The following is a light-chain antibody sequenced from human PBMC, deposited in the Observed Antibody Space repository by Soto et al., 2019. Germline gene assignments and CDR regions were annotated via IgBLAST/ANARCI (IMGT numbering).Light chain of an antibody. CDR2: GAS. CDR1: QGITNH. V-gene: IGKV1-27*01. CDR3: QNYIRAPWT. J-gene: IGKJ1*01. Sequence: DIQMTQSPSSLSASVGDRVTVTCRASQGITNHLAWYQHKPGTVPKLLIYGASTLEPGVPSRFSGSGSGTDFTLTIMTLQPEDVATYYCQNYIRAPWTFGQGTKVEIK.